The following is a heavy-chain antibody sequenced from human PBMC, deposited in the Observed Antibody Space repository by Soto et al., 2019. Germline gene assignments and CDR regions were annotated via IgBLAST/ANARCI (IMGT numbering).Heavy chain of an antibody. J-gene: IGHJ6*02. V-gene: IGHV3-48*03. Sequence: PGGSLRLSCAASGFTFSSYEMNWVRQAPGKGLEWVSYISSSGSTIYYADSVKGRFTISRDXXXXXXXXXXXXXXXXDTAVYYCTIDALYGMDVWGQGTTVTVSS. CDR2: ISSSGSTI. D-gene: IGHD3-22*01. CDR1: GFTFSSYE. CDR3: TIDALYGMDV.